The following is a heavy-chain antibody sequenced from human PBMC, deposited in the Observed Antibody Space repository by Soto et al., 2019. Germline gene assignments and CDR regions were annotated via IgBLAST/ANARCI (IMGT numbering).Heavy chain of an antibody. CDR2: IYYSGST. Sequence: QVQLQESGPGLVKPSETLSLTCTVPGGSISSYYWSWIRQPPGKGLEWIGYIYYSGSTNYNPSLKSRVTISVDTSKNQFSLKLSSVTAADTAVYYCARQDSYGFLYYFDYWGQGTLVTVSS. CDR3: ARQDSYGFLYYFDY. V-gene: IGHV4-59*08. CDR1: GGSISSYY. J-gene: IGHJ4*02. D-gene: IGHD5-18*01.